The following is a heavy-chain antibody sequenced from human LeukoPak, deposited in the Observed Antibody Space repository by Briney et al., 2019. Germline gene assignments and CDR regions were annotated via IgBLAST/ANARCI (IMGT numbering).Heavy chain of an antibody. J-gene: IGHJ4*02. CDR2: IKRDGSKK. Sequence: GVSLRLSCVASGSPFSSYWMTWVRQAPGKGLEWVANIKRDGSKKSYVDSVKGRFTISRDNAKNSLYLQMNSLRAEDTAIYYCTRVGYIDEGIDYWGQGTLVTVSS. CDR3: TRVGYIDEGIDY. CDR1: GSPFSSYW. D-gene: IGHD5-24*01. V-gene: IGHV3-7*04.